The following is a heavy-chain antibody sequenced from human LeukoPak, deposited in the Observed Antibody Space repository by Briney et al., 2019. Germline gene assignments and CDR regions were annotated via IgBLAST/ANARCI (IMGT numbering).Heavy chain of an antibody. Sequence: SETLSLTCTVSGGSISSGSYYWSWIRQPPGKGLEWIGEINHSGSTNCNPSLKSRVTISVDTSKNQFSLKLSSVTAADTAVYYRARQLAYWGGDCYYDHWGQGTLVTVSS. CDR3: ARQLAYWGGDCYYDH. CDR1: GGSISSGSYY. D-gene: IGHD2-21*02. CDR2: INHSGST. V-gene: IGHV4-61*01. J-gene: IGHJ4*02.